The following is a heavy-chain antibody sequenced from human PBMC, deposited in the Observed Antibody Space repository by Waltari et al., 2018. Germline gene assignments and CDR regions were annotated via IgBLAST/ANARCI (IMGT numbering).Heavy chain of an antibody. CDR2: IYTSGST. Sequence: QVQLQESGPGLVKPSGTLSLTCTVSGGSISSYYWSWIRQPAGKGLEWIGRIYTSGSTTYNPSLKSRVTMSVDTSKNQFSLKLSSVTAADTAVYYCAREGSSGSYWGSDYFDYWAREPWSPSPQ. D-gene: IGHD1-26*01. V-gene: IGHV4-4*07. J-gene: IGHJ4*02. CDR1: GGSISSYY. CDR3: AREGSSGSYWGSDYFDY.